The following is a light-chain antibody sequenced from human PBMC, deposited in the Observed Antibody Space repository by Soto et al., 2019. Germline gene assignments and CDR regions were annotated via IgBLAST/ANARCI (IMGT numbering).Light chain of an antibody. Sequence: QSVLTQPASVSGSPGQSITISCTRTSSDVGGYNYVSWYQQHPGKAPKLMIYDVSNRPSGVSNRFSGSKSGNTASLTISGLQAEDEADYYCSSYTSSSTPSVFGTGTKVTVL. CDR1: SSDVGGYNY. J-gene: IGLJ1*01. V-gene: IGLV2-14*01. CDR2: DVS. CDR3: SSYTSSSTPSV.